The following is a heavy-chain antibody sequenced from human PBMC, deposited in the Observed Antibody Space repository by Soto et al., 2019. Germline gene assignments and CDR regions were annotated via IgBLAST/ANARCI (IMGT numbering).Heavy chain of an antibody. CDR2: ISAYNGNT. J-gene: IGHJ5*02. CDR1: GYTFTSYG. V-gene: IGHV1-18*01. Sequence: GASVKVSCKASGYTFTSYGISWVRQAPGQGLEWMGWISAYNGNTNYAQKLQGRVTMTTDTSTSTAYMELRSLRSDDTAVYYCARDHDYIWGTITKNWFDPWGQGTLVTVSS. D-gene: IGHD3-16*01. CDR3: ARDHDYIWGTITKNWFDP.